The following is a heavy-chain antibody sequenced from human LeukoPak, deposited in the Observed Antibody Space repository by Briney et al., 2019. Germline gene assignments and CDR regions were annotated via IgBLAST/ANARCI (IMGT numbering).Heavy chain of an antibody. D-gene: IGHD3-10*01. V-gene: IGHV3-7*01. CDR2: IKDDGSVI. CDR3: ARGPLIKAAGAF. J-gene: IGHJ4*02. CDR1: GFMFSDYW. Sequence: GGSLRLSCAASGFMFSDYWMYWARQAPGKGLEWVARIKDDGSVISYGDSVKGRFTVSRDNAKSSLFLQMNTLRDEDTAVYYCARGPLIKAAGAFWGQGTLVTVSS.